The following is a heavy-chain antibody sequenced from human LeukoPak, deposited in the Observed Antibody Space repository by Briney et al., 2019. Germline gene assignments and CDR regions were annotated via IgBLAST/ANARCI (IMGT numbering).Heavy chain of an antibody. D-gene: IGHD5-18*01. J-gene: IGHJ4*02. CDR2: IYPGDSDT. Sequence: GESLKISCKGSGYSFTSYWIGWVRQMPGKGLEWMGIIYPGDSDTRYSPSFQGQVTISADKSISTAYLQWSSLKASDTAMYYCARLDTAMVLGYYFDYWGQGTLVTVSS. CDR1: GYSFTSYW. CDR3: ARLDTAMVLGYYFDY. V-gene: IGHV5-51*01.